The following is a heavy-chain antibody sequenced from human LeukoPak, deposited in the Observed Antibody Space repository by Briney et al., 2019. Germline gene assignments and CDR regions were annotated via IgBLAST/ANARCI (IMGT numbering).Heavy chain of an antibody. CDR3: AKDPGGYNRMWCDY. Sequence: GGSLRLSCAASGFTFSSYGMHWVRQAPGKGLEWVAFIRYDGSSKYYADSVKGRFTISRDNSKNTLYLQMNSLRAEDTAVYYCAKDPGGYNRMWCDYWGQGTLVTVSS. CDR2: IRYDGSSK. D-gene: IGHD5-24*01. CDR1: GFTFSSYG. J-gene: IGHJ4*02. V-gene: IGHV3-30*02.